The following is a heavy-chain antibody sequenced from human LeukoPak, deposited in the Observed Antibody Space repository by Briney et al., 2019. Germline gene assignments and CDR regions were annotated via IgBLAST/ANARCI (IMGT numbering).Heavy chain of an antibody. J-gene: IGHJ4*02. V-gene: IGHV4-31*03. CDR1: GGSISSGGYY. Sequence: PSETLSLACTVSGGSISSGGYYWSWIRQHPGKGPEWIGYIYYSGSTYYNPSLKSRVTISVDTSKNQFSLKLSSVTAADTAVYYCARDRRWYGLDYWGQGTLVTVSS. CDR3: ARDRRWYGLDY. CDR2: IYYSGST. D-gene: IGHD4-23*01.